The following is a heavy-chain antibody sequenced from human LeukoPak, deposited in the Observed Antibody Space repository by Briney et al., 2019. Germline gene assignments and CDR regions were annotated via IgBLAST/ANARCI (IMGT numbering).Heavy chain of an antibody. Sequence: ASVKVSCKASGYTFTDYYIHWMRQAPGQGLEWMGWIDPESGGTNYAQKFQGRVTMTRATSISTAYMEMSSLRSDDTAVYFCARTPLGRWELLGDYWGQGTLVTVS. D-gene: IGHD1-26*01. J-gene: IGHJ4*02. CDR3: ARTPLGRWELLGDY. V-gene: IGHV1-2*02. CDR2: IDPESGGT. CDR1: GYTFTDYY.